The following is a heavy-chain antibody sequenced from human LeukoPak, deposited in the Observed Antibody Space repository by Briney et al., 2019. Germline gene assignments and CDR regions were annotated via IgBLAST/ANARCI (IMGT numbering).Heavy chain of an antibody. V-gene: IGHV4-59*01. CDR2: IYYSGST. Sequence: SETLSLTCTVSGGPISSYYWSWIRQPPGKGLEWIGYIYYSGSTNYNPSLKSRVTISVDTSKNQFSLKLSSVTAADTAVYYCARVTARQIYWGQGTLVTVSS. CDR3: ARVTARQIY. J-gene: IGHJ4*02. D-gene: IGHD6-6*01. CDR1: GGPISSYY.